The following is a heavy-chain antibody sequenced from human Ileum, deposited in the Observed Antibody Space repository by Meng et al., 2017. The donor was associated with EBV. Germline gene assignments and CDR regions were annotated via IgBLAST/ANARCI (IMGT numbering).Heavy chain of an antibody. CDR1: GLICGSAW. J-gene: IGHJ5*02. D-gene: IGHD3-10*01. Sequence: DVGLVGCGGGIVKGGESGSLYFGVSGLICGSAWRNGFRQVPGEGLEWVARIKSKVDGGAMNYAEPVKGRFIISRDDSRSTLYMDMNSLKIEDTAVYYCTTVISYNKGFDPWGQGTLVTVSS. V-gene: IGHV3-15*07. CDR2: IKSKVDGGAM. CDR3: TTVISYNKGFDP.